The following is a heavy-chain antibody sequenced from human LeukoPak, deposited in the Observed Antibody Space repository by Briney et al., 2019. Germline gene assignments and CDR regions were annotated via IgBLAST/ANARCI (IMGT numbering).Heavy chain of an antibody. CDR2: ISWDGGNT. Sequence: PGGSLRLSCAVSGFSLHDYNMHWVRQAPGKGLDWVSHISWDGGNTYYADSVKGRFTISRDNTKNSLYLQMNSLGAEDTALYYCASIATDVWGKGTTVTVSS. CDR1: GFSLHDYN. CDR3: ASIATDV. V-gene: IGHV3-43*01. D-gene: IGHD6-6*01. J-gene: IGHJ6*04.